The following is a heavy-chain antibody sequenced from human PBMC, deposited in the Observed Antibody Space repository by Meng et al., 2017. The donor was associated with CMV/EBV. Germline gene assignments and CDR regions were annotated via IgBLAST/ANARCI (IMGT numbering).Heavy chain of an antibody. V-gene: IGHV1-2*02. CDR2: INPNSGGT. J-gene: IGHJ4*02. CDR1: GYTFTGYN. CDR3: AREESGSYSPLDY. Sequence: ASVKVSCKASGYTFTGYNMHWVRQAPGQGLEWMGWINPNSGGTNYAQKFQGRVTMTRDTPISTAYMELSRLRSDDTAVYYCAREESGSYSPLDYWGQGTLVTVSS. D-gene: IGHD1-26*01.